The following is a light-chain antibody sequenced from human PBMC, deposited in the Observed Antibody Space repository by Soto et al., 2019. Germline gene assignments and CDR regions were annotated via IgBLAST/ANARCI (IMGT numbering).Light chain of an antibody. Sequence: DLQMPQSPSTLSASVGDSVTITCRASQSISNWLAWYQQKPGKAPKLLIYKASSLESGVPSRFSGSGSGTEFTLTISSLQPEDCATYDCQQRYSSPPTFGQGTKVDIK. CDR1: QSISNW. CDR2: KAS. J-gene: IGKJ1*01. CDR3: QQRYSSPPT. V-gene: IGKV1-5*03.